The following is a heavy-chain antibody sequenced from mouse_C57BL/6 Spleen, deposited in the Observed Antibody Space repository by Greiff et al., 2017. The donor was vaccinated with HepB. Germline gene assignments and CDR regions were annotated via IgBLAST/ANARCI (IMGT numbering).Heavy chain of an antibody. CDR1: GYAFSSYW. J-gene: IGHJ2*01. Sequence: QVQLKQSGAELVKPGASVKISCKASGYAFSSYWMNWVKQRPGKGLEWIGQIYPGDGDTNYNGKFKGKATLTADKSSSTAYMQLSSLTSEDSAVYCCARGGYNNYVVDYWGQGTTLTVSS. CDR2: IYPGDGDT. V-gene: IGHV1-80*01. CDR3: ARGGYNNYVVDY. D-gene: IGHD2-5*01.